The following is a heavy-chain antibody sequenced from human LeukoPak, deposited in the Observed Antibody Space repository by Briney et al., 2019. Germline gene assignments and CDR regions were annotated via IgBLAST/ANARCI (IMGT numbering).Heavy chain of an antibody. D-gene: IGHD2-15*01. J-gene: IGHJ4*02. Sequence: GGTLRLSCAASGFTFDDYAMHWVRQAPGKGLEWVSGISWNSGSIGYADSVKGRFTISRDNAKNSLYLQMNSLRAEDTALYYCAKGLPRYCSGGSCYGPFDYWGQGTLVTVSS. CDR1: GFTFDDYA. V-gene: IGHV3-9*01. CDR2: ISWNSGSI. CDR3: AKGLPRYCSGGSCYGPFDY.